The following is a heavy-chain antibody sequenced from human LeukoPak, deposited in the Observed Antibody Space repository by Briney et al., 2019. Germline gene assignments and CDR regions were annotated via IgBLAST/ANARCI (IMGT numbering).Heavy chain of an antibody. V-gene: IGHV3-48*04. D-gene: IGHD3-10*01. CDR3: ARDHLWIGDYDY. Sequence: GGSLRLSCTASGFTFSTYSMNWVRQAPGKGLEWVSYISGSNSTIYYADSVKGRFTISRDNTKSSLYLQMNSLRAEDTAVYYCARDHLWIGDYDYWGQGTLVTVSS. CDR2: ISGSNSTI. CDR1: GFTFSTYS. J-gene: IGHJ4*02.